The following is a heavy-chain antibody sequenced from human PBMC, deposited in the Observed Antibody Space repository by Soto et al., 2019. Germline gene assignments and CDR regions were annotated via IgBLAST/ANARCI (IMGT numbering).Heavy chain of an antibody. V-gene: IGHV3-74*01. CDR3: ARLYVDTASTGY. CDR1: GFTFSSYW. CDR2: INSDGSTR. J-gene: IGHJ4*02. Sequence: EVQLVESGGGLVQPGGSLRLSCAASGFTFSSYWMHWVRQALGKGLVWVSRINSDGSTRIYADSVKGRFTISRDNAKNTLYLEMNSLRAEDTAVYHCARLYVDTASTGYWGQGTLVTVSS. D-gene: IGHD5-18*01.